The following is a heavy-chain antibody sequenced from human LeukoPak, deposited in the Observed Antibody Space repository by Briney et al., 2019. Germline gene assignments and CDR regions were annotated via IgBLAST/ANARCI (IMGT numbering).Heavy chain of an antibody. CDR3: ARHHSGWLPFDY. J-gene: IGHJ4*02. CDR2: IYYSRKT. CDR1: VRSICIISYY. V-gene: IGHV4-39*01. Sequence: SETLSLTCTLSVRSICIISYYWRWIRKPPGKGLEWIGIIYYSRKTYYVPSVKGRVTISIDKSKNQFSLKLSSVTAADTAVYYCARHHSGWLPFDYWGQGTLVTVSS. D-gene: IGHD6-19*01.